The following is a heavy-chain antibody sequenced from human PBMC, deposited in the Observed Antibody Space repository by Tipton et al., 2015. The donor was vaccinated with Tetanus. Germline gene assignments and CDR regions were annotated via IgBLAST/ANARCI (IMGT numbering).Heavy chain of an antibody. CDR3: ARGRGPYYYDSSGYYYRGYYYGMDV. D-gene: IGHD3-22*01. J-gene: IGHJ6*02. V-gene: IGHV4-34*01. Sequence: TLSLTCAVYGGSFSGYYWSWIRQPPGKGLEWIGEINHSGSTNYNPSLKSRVTISVDTSKNQFSLKLSSVTASDTAVYYCARGRGPYYYDSSGYYYRGYYYGMDVWGQGTTVTVSS. CDR1: GGSFSGYY. CDR2: INHSGST.